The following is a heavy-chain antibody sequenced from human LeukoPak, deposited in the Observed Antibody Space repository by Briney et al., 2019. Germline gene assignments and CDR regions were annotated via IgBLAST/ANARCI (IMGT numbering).Heavy chain of an antibody. CDR2: IIPIFGTA. J-gene: IGHJ6*04. CDR1: GGTFSSYA. Sequence: ASVKVSCKASGGTFSSYAISWVRQAPGQGLEWVGGIIPIFGTANYAQKFQGRVTITADESTSTAYMELSSLRSEDTAVYYCARKGGYSYGLDYYGMDVWGKGTTVTVSS. D-gene: IGHD5-18*01. CDR3: ARKGGYSYGLDYYGMDV. V-gene: IGHV1-69*13.